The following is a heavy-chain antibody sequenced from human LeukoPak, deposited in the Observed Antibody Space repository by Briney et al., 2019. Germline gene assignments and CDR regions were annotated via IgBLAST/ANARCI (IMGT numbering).Heavy chain of an antibody. D-gene: IGHD2-2*01. J-gene: IGHJ2*01. CDR3: ARLGCSSTSCYPIRYWYFDL. V-gene: IGHV4-59*08. CDR1: GGSITSHF. CDR2: IHYSGST. Sequence: SETLSLTCSVSGGSITSHFWSWIRQPPGKGLEWIGYIHYSGSTNYNPSLKSRVTISVDTSKNQFSLKLSSVTAADTAVYYCARLGCSSTSCYPIRYWYFDLWGRGTLVTVSS.